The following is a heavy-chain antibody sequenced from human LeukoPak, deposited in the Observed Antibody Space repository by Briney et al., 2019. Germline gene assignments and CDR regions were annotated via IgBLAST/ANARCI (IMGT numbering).Heavy chain of an antibody. CDR3: ASEGSDY. CDR1: GFTFSSHW. Sequence: GGSLRLSCAASGFTFSSHWMSWVRQAPGKGLEWVANIKQDGSEKYYVDSVKGRFTISRDNAKNSLYLQMNGLRAEDTAVYYCASEGSDYWGQGTLVTVSS. CDR2: IKQDGSEK. J-gene: IGHJ4*02. V-gene: IGHV3-7*01. D-gene: IGHD2-15*01.